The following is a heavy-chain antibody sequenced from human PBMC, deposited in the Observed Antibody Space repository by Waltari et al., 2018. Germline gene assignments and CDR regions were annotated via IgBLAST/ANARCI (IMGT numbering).Heavy chain of an antibody. Sequence: QLQLPQWGAGLLMPSETLSLTCDVHAASFTAYYWSWSRQPPGKGLQWIGEINHSGSTNYNPSLKSRFTISIDTSKDQFSLKLSSVTAADTAVYYCARSPSRYCSGGTCYSGAFDIWGQGTMVTVSS. CDR2: INHSGST. V-gene: IGHV4-34*01. D-gene: IGHD2-15*01. CDR3: ARSPSRYCSGGTCYSGAFDI. CDR1: AASFTAYY. J-gene: IGHJ3*02.